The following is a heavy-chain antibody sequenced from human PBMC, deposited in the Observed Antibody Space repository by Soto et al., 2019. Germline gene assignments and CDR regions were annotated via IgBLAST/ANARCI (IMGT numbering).Heavy chain of an antibody. J-gene: IGHJ6*02. CDR1: GGSISSYY. D-gene: IGHD5-18*01. CDR2: IYYSGST. Sequence: PSETLSLTCTVSGGSISSYYWGWIRQPPGKGLEWIGYIYYSGSTNYNPSLKSRVTISVDTSKNQFSLKLSSVTAADTAVYYCAAELRGYSYGYYYYYGMDVWGQGTTVTVSS. CDR3: AAELRGYSYGYYYYYGMDV. V-gene: IGHV4-59*01.